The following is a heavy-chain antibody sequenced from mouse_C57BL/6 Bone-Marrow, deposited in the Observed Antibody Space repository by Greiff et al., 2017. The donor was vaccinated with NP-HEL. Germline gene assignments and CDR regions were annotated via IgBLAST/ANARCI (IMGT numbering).Heavy chain of an antibody. J-gene: IGHJ2*01. CDR2: IYPRSGNT. D-gene: IGHD2-4*01. V-gene: IGHV1-81*01. CDR3: ARSAAGYDYEGDYFDY. CDR1: GYTFTSYG. Sequence: VQLQESGAELARPGASVKLSCKASGYTFTSYGISWVKQRTGQGLEWIGEIYPRSGNTYYNEKFKGKATLTADKSSSTAYMELRSLTSEDSAVYFCARSAAGYDYEGDYFDYWGQGTTLTVSS.